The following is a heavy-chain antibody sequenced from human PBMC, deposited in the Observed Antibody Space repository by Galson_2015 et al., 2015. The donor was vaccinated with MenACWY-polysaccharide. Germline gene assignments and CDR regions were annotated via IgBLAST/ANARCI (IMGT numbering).Heavy chain of an antibody. CDR3: AKGNCVGGACHFDC. J-gene: IGHJ4*02. Sequence: SLRLSCAASGFTFDEYGMHWVRQAPGKGLEWVSGISRDGKSIGYLDSVRGRFTTSRDSAKNSLYLQMVGLRVEDTALYYCAKGNCVGGACHFDCWGRGTPVTVSS. V-gene: IGHV3-9*01. CDR1: GFTFDEYG. D-gene: IGHD2-21*02. CDR2: ISRDGKSI.